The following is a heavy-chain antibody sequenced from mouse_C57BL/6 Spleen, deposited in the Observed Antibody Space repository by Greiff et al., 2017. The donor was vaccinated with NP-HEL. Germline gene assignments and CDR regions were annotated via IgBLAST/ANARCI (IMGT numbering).Heavy chain of an antibody. CDR2: IDPETGGT. CDR3: TRWGGWVDY. V-gene: IGHV1-15*01. Sequence: QVQLKQSGAELVRPGASVTLSCKASGYTFTDYEMHWVKQTPVHGLEWIGAIDPETGGTAYHQKFKGKAILTADKSSITAYMELRSLASEDSAVYYCTRWGGWVDYWGQGTTLTVSS. CDR1: GYTFTDYE. D-gene: IGHD1-2*01. J-gene: IGHJ2*01.